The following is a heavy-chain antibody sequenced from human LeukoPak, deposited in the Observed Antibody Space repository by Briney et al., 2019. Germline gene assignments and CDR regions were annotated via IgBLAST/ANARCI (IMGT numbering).Heavy chain of an antibody. V-gene: IGHV5-51*01. J-gene: IGHJ4*02. D-gene: IGHD2-15*01. CDR2: IYPGDSDT. Sequence: GESLKISCKGSGYSFTSYWIGWVRQMPGKGLEWMGIIYPGDSDTRYSPSFQGQVTISADKSISTAYLQWSSLKASDTAMYYCARRCSGGSCYTPHSFDCWGQGTLVTVSS. CDR3: ARRCSGGSCYTPHSFDC. CDR1: GYSFTSYW.